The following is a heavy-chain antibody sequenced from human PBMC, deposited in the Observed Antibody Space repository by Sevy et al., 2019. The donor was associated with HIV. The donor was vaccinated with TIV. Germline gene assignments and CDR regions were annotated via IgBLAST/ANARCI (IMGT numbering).Heavy chain of an antibody. J-gene: IGHJ5*02. Sequence: GGSLRLSCAASGITFSSCGMHWVRQAPGKGLEWVAFIRYDGSNKYYAESVKGRFTISRDNSKNTLYLQMNSLGAEDTAVYYCARGTPAFCTGGVCFNWFDPWGQGTLVTVSS. V-gene: IGHV3-30*02. D-gene: IGHD2-8*02. CDR2: IRYDGSNK. CDR3: ARGTPAFCTGGVCFNWFDP. CDR1: GITFSSCG.